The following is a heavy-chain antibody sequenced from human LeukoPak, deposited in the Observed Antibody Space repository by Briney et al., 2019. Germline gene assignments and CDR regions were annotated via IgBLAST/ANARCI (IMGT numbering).Heavy chain of an antibody. CDR1: GFTFSSYA. V-gene: IGHV3-64D*06. D-gene: IGHD3-22*01. CDR3: GKGWRYYDSSDTFDY. CDR2: ISSNGDST. Sequence: GGSLRLSCSASGFTFSSYAMHWVRQAPGKGLEYVSAISSNGDSTYYADSVKGRFTISRDNSKNTLYLQMSSLRAENTAVYYCGKGWRYYDSSDTFDYWGQGTLVTVSS. J-gene: IGHJ4*02.